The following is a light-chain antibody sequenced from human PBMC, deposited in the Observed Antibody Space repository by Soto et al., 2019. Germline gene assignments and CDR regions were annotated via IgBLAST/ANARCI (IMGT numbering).Light chain of an antibody. CDR2: DVN. V-gene: IGLV2-14*03. CDR1: SSDVGGYNY. J-gene: IGLJ1*01. Sequence: QSALTQPASVSGSPGQSITISCSGTSSDVGGYNYVSWYQQHPGKAPKLMIYDVNYRPSGVSNRFSGSKSGNTASLTISGLQAEYEADYYCSSYSSSSTLFVFGTGTKVTVL. CDR3: SSYSSSSTLFV.